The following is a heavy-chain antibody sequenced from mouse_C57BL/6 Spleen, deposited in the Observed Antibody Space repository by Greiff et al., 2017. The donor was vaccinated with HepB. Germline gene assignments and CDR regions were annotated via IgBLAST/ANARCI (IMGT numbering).Heavy chain of an antibody. CDR1: GYTFTSYW. J-gene: IGHJ1*03. Sequence: VQLQQSGAELVKPGASVKMSCKASGYTFTSYWITWVKQRPGQGLEWIGDIYPGSGSTNYNEKFKSKATLTVDTSSSTAYMQLSSLTSEDSAVYYCVLYGNSLDWYFDVWGTGTTVTVSS. D-gene: IGHD2-1*01. CDR2: IYPGSGST. V-gene: IGHV1-55*01. CDR3: VLYGNSLDWYFDV.